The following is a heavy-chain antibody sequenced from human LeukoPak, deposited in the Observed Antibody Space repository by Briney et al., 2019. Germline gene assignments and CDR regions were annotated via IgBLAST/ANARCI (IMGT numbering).Heavy chain of an antibody. CDR1: GGSFSGYY. Sequence: SETLSLTCAVYGGSFSGYYRSWIRQPPGKGLEWVGEINHSGSTKYNPSVKRRVTISVDTSKNQFSLKLSSVTAADTAVYDCARGFHYYDSRDRAFDIWGQGTMVTVSS. V-gene: IGHV4-34*01. J-gene: IGHJ3*02. CDR3: ARGFHYYDSRDRAFDI. D-gene: IGHD3-22*01. CDR2: INHSGST.